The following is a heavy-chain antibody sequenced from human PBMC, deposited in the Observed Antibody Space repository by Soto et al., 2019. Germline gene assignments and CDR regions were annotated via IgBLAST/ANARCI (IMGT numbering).Heavy chain of an antibody. CDR3: ARDTTPSL. J-gene: IGHJ4*02. V-gene: IGHV4-59*01. D-gene: IGHD1-1*01. CDR1: GASISSYY. Sequence: QVQLQESGPGLVKPSETLSLTCTVSGASISSYYWSWIRQPPGKGLEWIGYVYYSGSTNYNPSLKMRVTISVDTAKNQFSPTLSSVTAADTATYYCARDTTPSLWGQGSLVTVSS. CDR2: VYYSGST.